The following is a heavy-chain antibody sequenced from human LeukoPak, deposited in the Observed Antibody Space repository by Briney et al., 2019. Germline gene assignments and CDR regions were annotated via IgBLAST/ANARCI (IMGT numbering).Heavy chain of an antibody. D-gene: IGHD2-15*01. Sequence: SETRSLTCPLSAASGSSYYWNWIRQPPGKGLEWIGYIHNSGSTKYNPSLMSRVTISVDTSNQFSLKLTSVTATDTAVYFCAHATGWPGFDCWGQGTLVIVSS. V-gene: IGHV4-59*08. CDR3: AHATGWPGFDC. CDR1: AASGSSYY. CDR2: IHNSGST. J-gene: IGHJ4*02.